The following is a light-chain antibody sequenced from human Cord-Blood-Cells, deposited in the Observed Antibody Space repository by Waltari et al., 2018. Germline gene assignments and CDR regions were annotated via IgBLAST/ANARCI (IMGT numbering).Light chain of an antibody. J-gene: IGLJ3*02. V-gene: IGLV2-14*03. Sequence: QSALTQPASVSGSPGQSITISCTGTSSDVGGDNYVSWYQQHPGKAPNLMIYDVSNRPSGVSNRFSGSKSGNTASLTISGLQAEDEADYYCSSYTSSSTLWVFGGGTKLTVL. CDR2: DVS. CDR3: SSYTSSSTLWV. CDR1: SSDVGGDNY.